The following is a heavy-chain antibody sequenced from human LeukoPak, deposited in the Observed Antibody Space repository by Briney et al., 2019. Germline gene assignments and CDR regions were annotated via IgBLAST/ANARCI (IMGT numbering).Heavy chain of an antibody. CDR2: INSDGSST. D-gene: IGHD5-18*01. CDR3: ARGGGYSYGRVDY. Sequence: PGGSLRLSCAASGFTFSSYWMRWVRQAPGKGLVWVSRINSDGSSTSYADSVKGRFTISRDNAKNTLYLQMNSLRAEDTAVYYCARGGGYSYGRVDYWGQGTLVTVSS. V-gene: IGHV3-74*01. CDR1: GFTFSSYW. J-gene: IGHJ4*02.